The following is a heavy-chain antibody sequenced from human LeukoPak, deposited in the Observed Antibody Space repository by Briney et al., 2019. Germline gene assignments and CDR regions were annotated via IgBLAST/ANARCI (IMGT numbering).Heavy chain of an antibody. CDR1: GFTFSTYW. CDR2: ICGSDGSR. V-gene: IGHV3-23*01. Sequence: PGGSLRLSCVASGFTFSTYWMHWVRQAPGKGLEWVSAICGSDGSRYYADSVKGRFTISRDNSKNTLYLQMNSLRGEDTAVYYCAKGGSPSCYSSSGYWGQGTLVTVSS. CDR3: AKGGSPSCYSSSGY. J-gene: IGHJ4*02. D-gene: IGHD2-2*01.